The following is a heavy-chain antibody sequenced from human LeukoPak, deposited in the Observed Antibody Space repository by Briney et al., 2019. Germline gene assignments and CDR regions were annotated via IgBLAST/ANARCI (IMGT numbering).Heavy chain of an antibody. CDR3: ARDPGYCTNGVCYTEYYFDY. J-gene: IGHJ4*02. CDR1: GFTFSSYE. V-gene: IGHV3-48*03. Sequence: DPGGSLRLSCAASGFTFSSYEMNWVRQAPGKGPEWVSYISSSGSTIYYADSVKGRFTISRDNAKNSLYLQMNSLRAEDTAVYYCARDPGYCTNGVCYTEYYFDYWGQGTLVTVSS. CDR2: ISSSGSTI. D-gene: IGHD2-8*01.